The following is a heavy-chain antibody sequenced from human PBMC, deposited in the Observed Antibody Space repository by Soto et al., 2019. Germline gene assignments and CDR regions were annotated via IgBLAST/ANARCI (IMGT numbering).Heavy chain of an antibody. D-gene: IGHD3-3*01. CDR1: GFTFSSYA. CDR2: ISSNGGST. J-gene: IGHJ6*02. Sequence: GGSLRLSCSASGFTFSSYAMHWVRQTPGKGLEYVSAISSNGGSTYYADSVKGRFTISRDNSKNTLYLQMSSLRAEDTAVYYCVKEGWVDYDFWSGYCGYYYGMDVWGQGTTVTVSS. V-gene: IGHV3-64D*08. CDR3: VKEGWVDYDFWSGYCGYYYGMDV.